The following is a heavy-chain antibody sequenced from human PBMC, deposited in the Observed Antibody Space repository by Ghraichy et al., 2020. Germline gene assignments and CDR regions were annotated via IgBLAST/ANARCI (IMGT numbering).Heavy chain of an antibody. CDR3: AKVRQPYYYYGMDV. D-gene: IGHD6-13*01. V-gene: IGHV3-30*18. CDR2: ISYDGSNK. CDR1: GFTFSSYG. J-gene: IGHJ6*02. Sequence: GGSLRLSCAASGFTFSSYGMHWVRQAPGKGLEWVAVISYDGSNKYYADSVKGRFTISRDNSKNTLYLQMNSLRAEDTAVYYCAKVRQPYYYYGMDVWGQGTTVTVSS.